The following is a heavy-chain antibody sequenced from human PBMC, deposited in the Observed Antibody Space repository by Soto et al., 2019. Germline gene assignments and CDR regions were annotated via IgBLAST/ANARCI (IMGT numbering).Heavy chain of an antibody. V-gene: IGHV4-34*01. CDR3: ARWPHAGECSRHGYYIGLDV. Sequence: ENLRHTRGINDGPWSGYYWNWLSLHLGSGLEWIGEVSHSRSTNYGLSLKSRVSICIDRSTKQFSLRLIAVTAAETAVYYCARWPHAGECSRHGYYIGLDVWGQGTMVT. CDR2: VSHSRST. D-gene: IGHD2-15*01. J-gene: IGHJ6*02. CDR1: DGPWSGYY.